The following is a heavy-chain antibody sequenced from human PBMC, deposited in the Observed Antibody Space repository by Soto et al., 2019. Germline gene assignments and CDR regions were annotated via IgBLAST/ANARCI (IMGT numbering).Heavy chain of an antibody. D-gene: IGHD3-3*01. CDR1: GFTFSSYW. CDR2: IKQDGSEK. CDR3: ARGAHITIFGVVTAYYYYYYMDV. J-gene: IGHJ6*03. Sequence: SLRLSCAASGFTFSSYWMSWVRQAPGKGLEWVANIKQDGSEKYYVDSVKGRFTISRDNAKNSLYLQMNSLRAEDTAVYYCARGAHITIFGVVTAYYYYYYMDVWGKGTTVTVSS. V-gene: IGHV3-7*01.